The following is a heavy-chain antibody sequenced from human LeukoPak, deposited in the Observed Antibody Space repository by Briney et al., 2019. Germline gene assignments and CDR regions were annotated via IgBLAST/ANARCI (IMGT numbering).Heavy chain of an antibody. V-gene: IGHV1-69*04. CDR2: IIPILGIA. CDR3: ARGVVGALTSI. CDR1: GGTFSSYA. J-gene: IGHJ3*02. Sequence: ASVKVSCKASGGTFSSYAMSWVRQAPGQGLEWMGRIIPILGIANYAQKFQGRVTITRDTSASTAYMELSSLRSEDTAVYYCARGVVGALTSIWGQGTMVTVSS. D-gene: IGHD1-26*01.